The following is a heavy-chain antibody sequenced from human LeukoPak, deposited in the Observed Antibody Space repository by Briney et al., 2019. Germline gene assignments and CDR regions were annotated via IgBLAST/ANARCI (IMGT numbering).Heavy chain of an antibody. J-gene: IGHJ4*02. D-gene: IGHD3-22*01. Sequence: GGSLRLSCAASGFTFSSYWMNWVRQAPGKGLEWVANIKQDGSEKYLVDSVKGRFTISRDNAKNSLYLQMSSLRAEDTAVYYCAKDPTHYRVWDYYETIGLSYWGQGTLVTVSS. V-gene: IGHV3-7*01. CDR1: GFTFSSYW. CDR3: AKDPTHYRVWDYYETIGLSY. CDR2: IKQDGSEK.